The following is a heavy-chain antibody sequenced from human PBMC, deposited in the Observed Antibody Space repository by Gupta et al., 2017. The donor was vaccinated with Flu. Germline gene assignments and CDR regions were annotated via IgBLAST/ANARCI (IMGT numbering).Heavy chain of an antibody. CDR1: GFTLMNAC. CDR2: IRSNFDGGTT. CDR3: ATDNTGYDSAPFFDN. Sequence: GQVDASVGGLGQWGGPRRLLGSASGFTLMNACVTWLRTAPGKGLEWVGRIRSNFDGGTTDYASPVKGRFTISRDDSKKTLYLQMSSLKTEDTAVYYCATDNTGYDSAPFFDNWGQGTLVTVSS. J-gene: IGHJ4*02. D-gene: IGHD5-12*01. V-gene: IGHV3-15*01.